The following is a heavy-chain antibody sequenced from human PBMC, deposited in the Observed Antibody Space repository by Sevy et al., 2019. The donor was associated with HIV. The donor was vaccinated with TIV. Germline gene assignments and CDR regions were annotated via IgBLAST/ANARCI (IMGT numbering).Heavy chain of an antibody. J-gene: IGHJ6*02. CDR1: GGTFSSSP. V-gene: IGHV1-69*13. Sequence: ASVKVSCKASGGTFSSSPISWVRQAPGQGLEWMGGIIPIFGTVEYGQNFQGRVTITADEPTTTAYMELSGLKSEDTAVYYCASGSAGPQNGVDVWGQGTTVTVSS. D-gene: IGHD6-13*01. CDR3: ASGSAGPQNGVDV. CDR2: IIPIFGTV.